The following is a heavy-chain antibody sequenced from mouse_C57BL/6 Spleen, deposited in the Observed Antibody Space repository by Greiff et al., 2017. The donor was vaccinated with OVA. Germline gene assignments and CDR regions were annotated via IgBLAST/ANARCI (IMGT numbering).Heavy chain of an antibody. D-gene: IGHD1-1*01. CDR2: IDPETGGT. Sequence: VQLQESGAELVRPGASVTLSCKASGYTFTDYEMHWVKQTPVHGLEWIGAIDPETGGTAYNQKFKGKAILTADKSSSTAYMELRSLTSEDSAVYYCTRCALRSPMDYWGQGTSVTVSS. CDR3: TRCALRSPMDY. V-gene: IGHV1-15*01. CDR1: GYTFTDYE. J-gene: IGHJ4*01.